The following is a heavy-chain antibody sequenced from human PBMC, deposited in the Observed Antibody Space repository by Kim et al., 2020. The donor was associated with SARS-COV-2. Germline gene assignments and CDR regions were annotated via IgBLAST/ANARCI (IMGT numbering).Heavy chain of an antibody. V-gene: IGHV5-10-1*01. D-gene: IGHD5-12*01. Sequence: TNYRPSLQGHVTISVDKSASSAYLQWSSLKASDTAIYYCARHGFYYGMDVWGQGTTVIVSS. CDR3: ARHGFYYGMDV. J-gene: IGHJ6*02. CDR2: T.